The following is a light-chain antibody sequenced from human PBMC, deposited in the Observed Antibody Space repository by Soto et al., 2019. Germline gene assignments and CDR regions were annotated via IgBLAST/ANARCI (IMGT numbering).Light chain of an antibody. CDR2: YNN. J-gene: IGLJ1*01. V-gene: IGLV1-51*01. Sequence: QSVLTQPPSVSAAPGQKVTISCSGSSSSIGNNYVSWYQQLPGTATKHLIYYNNKPPSGLPDRFSGSKSGTSATLGITGLQSGEEADFYCGTWESSLSTYVFGTGTKLTVL. CDR3: GTWESSLSTYV. CDR1: SSSIGNNY.